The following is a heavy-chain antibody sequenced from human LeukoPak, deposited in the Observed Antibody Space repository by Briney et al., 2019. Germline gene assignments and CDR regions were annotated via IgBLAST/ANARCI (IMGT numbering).Heavy chain of an antibody. CDR1: GFTFSSYW. CDR3: ARESDGGSVTTYYFDY. Sequence: GGSLRLSCAASGFTFSSYWMSWVRQAPGKGLEWVANIKQDGSEKYYVDSVKGRFTISRDNAKNSLYLQMNSLRAEDTAVYYCARESDGGSVTTYYFDYWGQGTLVTVSS. D-gene: IGHD4-17*01. J-gene: IGHJ4*02. CDR2: IKQDGSEK. V-gene: IGHV3-7*01.